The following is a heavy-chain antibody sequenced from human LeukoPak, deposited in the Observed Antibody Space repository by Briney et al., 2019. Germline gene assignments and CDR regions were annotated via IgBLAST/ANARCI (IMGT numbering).Heavy chain of an antibody. D-gene: IGHD6-13*01. CDR2: IYYSVSP. V-gene: IGHV4-34*01. Sequence: SETLSLTCAVYGGSFSGFYWGWIRQPPGKGLGWIGNIYYSVSPYYNPSLKSRVTISVDKSKQQFSLKLSSVTAADPAVHYCARRNLLHSIAAAGDCFDYWGQGTLVTVSS. J-gene: IGHJ4*02. CDR3: ARRNLLHSIAAAGDCFDY. CDR1: GGSFSGFY.